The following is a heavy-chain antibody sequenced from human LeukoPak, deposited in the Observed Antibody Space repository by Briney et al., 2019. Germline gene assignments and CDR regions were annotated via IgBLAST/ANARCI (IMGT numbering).Heavy chain of an antibody. V-gene: IGHV4-38-2*01. J-gene: IGHJ4*02. CDR1: GYSISSGYY. CDR2: IYHSGST. Sequence: NPSETLSLTCAVSGYSISSGYYWGWIRQPPGKGLEWIGSIYHSGSTYYNPSLKSRVTISVDTSKNQFSLKLSSVTAADTAVYYCARYGRKLWFGELRVSYWGQGTLVTVSS. CDR3: ARYGRKLWFGELRVSY. D-gene: IGHD3-10*01.